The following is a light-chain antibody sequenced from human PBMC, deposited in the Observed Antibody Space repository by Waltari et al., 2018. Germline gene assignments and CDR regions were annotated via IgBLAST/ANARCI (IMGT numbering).Light chain of an antibody. CDR2: EAS. CDR1: QSLLHNDRQTY. CDR3: MQGLQSPVT. J-gene: IGKJ2*01. Sequence: MTQTPLPLSVPPGQPASISCKSGQSLLHNDRQTYLYWYLQKPGHPPQLLVYEASNRFPGMPERFTGSGSGTDFTLTISRVEAEDVGVYYCMQGLQSPVTFGQGTKLEI. V-gene: IGKV2D-29*01.